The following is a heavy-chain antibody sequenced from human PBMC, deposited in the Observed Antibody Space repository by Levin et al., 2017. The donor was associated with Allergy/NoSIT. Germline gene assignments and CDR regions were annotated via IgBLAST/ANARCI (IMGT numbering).Heavy chain of an antibody. D-gene: IGHD1-26*01. CDR1: GFTFDDYA. CDR2: ISWNSGSI. J-gene: IGHJ4*02. Sequence: GGSLRLSCAASGFTFDDYAMHWVRQAPGKGLEWVSGISWNSGSIGYADSVKGRFTISRDNAKNSLYLQMNSLRAEDTALYYCAKSSVGAISRPPGGVDYWGQGTLVTVSS. CDR3: AKSSVGAISRPPGGVDY. V-gene: IGHV3-9*01.